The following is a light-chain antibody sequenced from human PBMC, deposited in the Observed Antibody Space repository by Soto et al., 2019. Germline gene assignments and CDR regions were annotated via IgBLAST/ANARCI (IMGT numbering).Light chain of an antibody. CDR3: HSYDSSLSGSV. CDR1: SSNIGAGYD. V-gene: IGLV1-40*01. Sequence: HSVLTQPPSVSGAPGQRVTISCTGSSSNIGAGYDVHWYQQLPGTAPKLLIYRNNNRPSGVPDRFSGSKSGTSASLAITGLQAEDEADYYCHSYDSSLSGSVFGGGTKVTVL. CDR2: RNN. J-gene: IGLJ3*02.